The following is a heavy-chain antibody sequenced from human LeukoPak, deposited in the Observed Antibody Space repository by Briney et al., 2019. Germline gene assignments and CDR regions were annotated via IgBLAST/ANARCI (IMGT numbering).Heavy chain of an antibody. D-gene: IGHD2-2*01. J-gene: IGHJ5*02. CDR3: ARGKVVVPAATNWFDP. CDR2: INHSGST. V-gene: IGHV4-34*01. CDR1: GGSFSGYY. Sequence: SETLSLTCAVYGGSFSGYYWSWIRQPPGKGLEWIGEINHSGSTNYNPSLKSRVTISVDTSRNQFSLKLSSVTAADTAVYYCARGKVVVPAATNWFDPWGQGTLATVSS.